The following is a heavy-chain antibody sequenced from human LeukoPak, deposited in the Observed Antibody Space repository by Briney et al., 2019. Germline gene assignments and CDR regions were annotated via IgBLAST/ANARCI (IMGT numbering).Heavy chain of an antibody. Sequence: ASAKLFYKAARRTFTNYGIRWVRQAPGQGLEWMGWSSTNSDNANYAQKFQGRVTMTTDTSTSTAYMELRSLRSDDTAVYYCARDGTSTDDYWGQGTAVTVSS. CDR3: ARDGTSTDDY. D-gene: IGHD1-7*01. J-gene: IGHJ4*02. CDR2: SSTNSDNA. V-gene: IGHV1-18*01. CDR1: RRTFTNYG.